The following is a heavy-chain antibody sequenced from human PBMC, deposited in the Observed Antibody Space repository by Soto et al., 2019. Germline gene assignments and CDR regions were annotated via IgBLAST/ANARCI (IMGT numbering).Heavy chain of an antibody. Sequence: ASVKVSCKASGYTFTSYGISWVRQAPGQGLEWMGWISAYNGNTNYAQKLQGRVTMTTDTSTSTAYMELRSLRSDDTAVYYCARDIGDIVLVPAAMVNWFDPWGQGTLVTVPQ. CDR2: ISAYNGNT. CDR1: GYTFTSYG. V-gene: IGHV1-18*01. J-gene: IGHJ5*02. D-gene: IGHD2-2*01. CDR3: ARDIGDIVLVPAAMVNWFDP.